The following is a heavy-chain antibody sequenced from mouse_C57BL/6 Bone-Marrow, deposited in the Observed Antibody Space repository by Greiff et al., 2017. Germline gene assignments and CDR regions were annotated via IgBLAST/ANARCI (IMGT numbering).Heavy chain of an antibody. CDR3: ARLGVWYAMDY. CDR2: IYPGGGYT. CDR1: GYTFTNYW. J-gene: IGHJ4*01. V-gene: IGHV1-63*01. Sequence: QVQLQQSGAELVRPGTSVKMSCKASGYTFTNYWIGWAKQRPGHGLEWIGDIYPGGGYTNYNEKFKGKDTLTADKSSSTAYMQFSSLTSEDSAIYYCARLGVWYAMDYWDQGTSVTVSS.